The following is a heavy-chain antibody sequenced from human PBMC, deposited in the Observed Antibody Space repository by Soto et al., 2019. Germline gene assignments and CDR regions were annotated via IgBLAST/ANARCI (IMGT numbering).Heavy chain of an antibody. J-gene: IGHJ4*02. V-gene: IGHV3-33*01. CDR2: IWYDGSNK. CDR3: ARWGDNQRLDS. Sequence: QVQLVQSGGGVVQPGGSLRLSCEATGFTFRSHGMHWVRQAPGKGLEWVAVIWYDGSNKYYADSVKGRLTISRDNSKNTLYLQMNSLRAEDTAVYYCARWGDNQRLDSWGQGTLVIVSS. CDR1: GFTFRSHG. D-gene: IGHD3-16*01.